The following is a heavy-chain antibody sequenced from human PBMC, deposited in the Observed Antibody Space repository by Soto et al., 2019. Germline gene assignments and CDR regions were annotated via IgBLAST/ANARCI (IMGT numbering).Heavy chain of an antibody. Sequence: QVQLVQSGAEVKKPGSSVKVSCKASGGTFSSYAISWVRQARGQGLEWMGGIIPIFGTANYAQKFQSRVTIAADESTSTAYMELSSLRSEDTAVYYCARGGHCGGDCHYYFDYWGQATLVTVSS. CDR2: IIPIFGTA. CDR1: GGTFSSYA. V-gene: IGHV1-69*01. J-gene: IGHJ4*02. D-gene: IGHD2-21*02. CDR3: ARGGHCGGDCHYYFDY.